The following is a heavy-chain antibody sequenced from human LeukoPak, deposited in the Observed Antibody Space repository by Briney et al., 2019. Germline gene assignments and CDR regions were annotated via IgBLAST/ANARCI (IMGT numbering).Heavy chain of an antibody. CDR3: ARDSGYSYGYADVIGY. CDR2: IWYDGSNK. V-gene: IGHV3-33*01. J-gene: IGHJ4*02. CDR1: GFTFSSYG. D-gene: IGHD5-18*01. Sequence: PGGSLRLSCAASGFTFSSYGMHWVRQAPGKGLEWVAVIWYDGSNKYYADSVKGRFTISRDNSKNTLYLQMNGLRAEDTAVYYCARDSGYSYGYADVIGYWGQGTLVTASS.